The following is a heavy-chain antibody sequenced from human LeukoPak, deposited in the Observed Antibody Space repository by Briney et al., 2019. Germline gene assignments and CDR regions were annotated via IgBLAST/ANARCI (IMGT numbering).Heavy chain of an antibody. CDR2: INHRGST. D-gene: IGHD1-26*01. J-gene: IGHJ4*02. V-gene: IGHV4-34*01. CDR1: GGSFSGYY. CDR3: ARHLELNLHD. Sequence: SETLSLTCAVYGGSFSGYYWSWIRQPPGKGLEWIGEINHRGSTDYNPSLKSRVTISVDTSKNQFSLKLSSVTAADTAVYYCARHLELNLHDWGQGTLVTVSS.